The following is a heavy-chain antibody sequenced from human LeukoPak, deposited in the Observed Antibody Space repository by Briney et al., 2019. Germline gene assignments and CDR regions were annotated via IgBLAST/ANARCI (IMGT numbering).Heavy chain of an antibody. CDR3: ARVMAAAGTFPGRDY. CDR1: GYTFTSFG. D-gene: IGHD6-13*01. CDR2: ISVDNGNT. Sequence: ASVNVSCKASGYTFTSFGISWVRQAPGQGLEWMGWISVDNGNTKYAQRLQGRATMTTDTSTTTAYMELRSLRSDDTAVYYCARVMAAAGTFPGRDYWGQGTLVTVSS. J-gene: IGHJ4*02. V-gene: IGHV1-18*01.